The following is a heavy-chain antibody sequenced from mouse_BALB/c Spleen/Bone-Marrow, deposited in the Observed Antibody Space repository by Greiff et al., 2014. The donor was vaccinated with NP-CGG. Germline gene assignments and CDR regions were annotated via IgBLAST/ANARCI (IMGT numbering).Heavy chain of an antibody. V-gene: IGHV1-4*01. J-gene: IGHJ2*01. CDR1: GYTFTSYT. CDR2: INPSSGYT. Sequence: QVQLKESGAELARPGASVKMSCKASGYTFTSYTMHWVKQRPGQGLEWIGYINPSSGYTNYNQKFKDKATLTADKSSSTAYMQLSSLTSEDSAVYYCARFITTATKYFDYWGQGTTLTVSS. CDR3: ARFITTATKYFDY. D-gene: IGHD1-2*01.